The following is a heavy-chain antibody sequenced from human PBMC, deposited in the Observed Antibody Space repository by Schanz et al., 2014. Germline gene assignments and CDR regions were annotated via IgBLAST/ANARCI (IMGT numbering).Heavy chain of an antibody. CDR3: AKDRSWDYDSSGYFDY. Sequence: EVQLVQSGGGLVQPGGSLRLSCAASGFTFSSYAMSWVRQAPGKGLEWDSASSGSGGSTYYADSVKGRFTISRDNSKNTLYLQMNSLRAEDTAVYYCAKDRSWDYDSSGYFDYWGQGTLVAVSA. V-gene: IGHV3-23*04. CDR2: SSGSGGST. D-gene: IGHD3-22*01. J-gene: IGHJ4*02. CDR1: GFTFSSYA.